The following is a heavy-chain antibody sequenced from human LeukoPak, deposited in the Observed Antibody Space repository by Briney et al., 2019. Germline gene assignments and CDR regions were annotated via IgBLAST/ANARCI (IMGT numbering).Heavy chain of an antibody. J-gene: IGHJ4*02. V-gene: IGHV4-59*01. D-gene: IGHD1-1*01. Sequence: SETLSLTCTLSGDSINIYFWRCLPHSPEEGLEGLGYISHSGNTNYHPSLKSRVTISLDKSNNQFSLRLSSVTAADTAVYYCARAGPETLNWRYYIDFWGQGILVTVSS. CDR3: ARAGPETLNWRYYIDF. CDR2: ISHSGNT. CDR1: GDSINIYF.